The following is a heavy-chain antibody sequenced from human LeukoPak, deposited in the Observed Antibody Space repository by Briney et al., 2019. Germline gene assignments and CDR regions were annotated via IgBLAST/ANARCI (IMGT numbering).Heavy chain of an antibody. Sequence: GASVKVSCKASGYTFSSYYMHWVRQAPGQGLEWMGIINPSGGSTSYAQKFQGRVTMTRDTSTSTVYMELSSLRFEDTAVYYCARGLIAAAAGAVLYYFDYWGQGTLVTVSS. CDR3: ARGLIAAAAGAVLYYFDY. CDR2: INPSGGST. D-gene: IGHD6-13*01. J-gene: IGHJ4*02. CDR1: GYTFSSYY. V-gene: IGHV1-46*01.